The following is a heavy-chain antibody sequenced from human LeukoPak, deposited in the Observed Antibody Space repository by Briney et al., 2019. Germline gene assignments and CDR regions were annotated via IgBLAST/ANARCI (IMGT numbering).Heavy chain of an antibody. D-gene: IGHD6-13*01. CDR2: INYSGST. CDR1: GASISSSDYY. V-gene: IGHV4-39*01. Sequence: SETLSLTCSVSGASISSSDYYWGWIRQPPGKGLEWIGRINYSGSTYYNPSLKSRVTISVDTSKNHFSLRLTSMTAADTAVYYCARHTQYSSSWIDYWGQGTLVTVSS. J-gene: IGHJ4*02. CDR3: ARHTQYSSSWIDY.